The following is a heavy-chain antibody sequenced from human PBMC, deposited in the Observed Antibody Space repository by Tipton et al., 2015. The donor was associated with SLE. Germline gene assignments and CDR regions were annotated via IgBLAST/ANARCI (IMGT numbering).Heavy chain of an antibody. J-gene: IGHJ2*01. CDR1: GFTFSDYY. CDR2: IRYDGSNK. Sequence: SLRLSCAASGFTFSDYYMSWIRQAPGKGLEWVAFIRYDGSNKYYADSVKGRFTISRDNSKNTLYLQMNSLRAEDTAVYYYARDRGDHWYFDLWGRGTLVTVSS. V-gene: IGHV3-33*08. CDR3: ARDRGDHWYFDL. D-gene: IGHD3-10*01.